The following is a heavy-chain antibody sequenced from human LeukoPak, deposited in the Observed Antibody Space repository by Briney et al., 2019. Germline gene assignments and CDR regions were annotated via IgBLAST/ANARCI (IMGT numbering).Heavy chain of an antibody. D-gene: IGHD3-10*01. Sequence: GGSLRLSCGGSGFTFITHGVAWVRQAPWKGLEWVSIISGNGVYTYYADSVKGRFTISRDNSKNMVYLQMNSLRTDDTAIYYCAKDRDYKDKSTWRTFDYWGRGTLVTVSS. CDR3: AKDRDYKDKSTWRTFDY. CDR2: ISGNGVYT. J-gene: IGHJ4*02. CDR1: GFTFITHG. V-gene: IGHV3-23*01.